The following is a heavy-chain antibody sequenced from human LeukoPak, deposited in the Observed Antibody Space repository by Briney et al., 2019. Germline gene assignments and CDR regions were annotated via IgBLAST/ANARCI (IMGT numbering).Heavy chain of an antibody. CDR1: GFTFSDYA. CDR2: ISTSGTTI. D-gene: IGHD6-19*01. V-gene: IGHV3-48*03. J-gene: IGHJ4*02. Sequence: PGGSLRLSCAASGFTFSDYAMNWVRQAPGKGLEWVSYISTSGTTIYYADSVKGRFTISRDNARNSLYLQMNSLRAEDTAVYYCARRPYTNGHYFDYWGQGTLATVSS. CDR3: ARRPYTNGHYFDY.